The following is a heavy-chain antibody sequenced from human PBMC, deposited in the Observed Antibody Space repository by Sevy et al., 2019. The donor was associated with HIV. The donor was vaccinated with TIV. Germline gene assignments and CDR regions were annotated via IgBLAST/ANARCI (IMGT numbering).Heavy chain of an antibody. CDR3: AREGIVVVPAAMQSYGMDV. Sequence: GGSLRLSCAASGFTFSSYSMNWVRQAPGKGLEWVSYICSSSSTIYYADSVKGRFTISRDNAKNSLYLQMNILRDEDTAVYYCAREGIVVVPAAMQSYGMDVWGQGTTVTVSS. V-gene: IGHV3-48*02. CDR2: ICSSSSTI. D-gene: IGHD2-2*01. J-gene: IGHJ6*02. CDR1: GFTFSSYS.